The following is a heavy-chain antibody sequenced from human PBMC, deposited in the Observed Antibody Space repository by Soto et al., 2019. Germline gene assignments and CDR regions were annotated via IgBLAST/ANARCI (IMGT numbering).Heavy chain of an antibody. V-gene: IGHV4-34*01. Sequence: QVQLQQWGAGLLKPSETLSLTCAVYGGSFSGYYWSWIRQPPGKGLEWIGEINHSGSTNYNPSLKSRVTISVDTSKNPFSLKLSSVTAADTAVYYWARGRIAARGGGVGYWGQGTLVTVSS. CDR3: ARGRIAARGGGVGY. CDR2: INHSGST. J-gene: IGHJ4*02. CDR1: GGSFSGYY. D-gene: IGHD6-6*01.